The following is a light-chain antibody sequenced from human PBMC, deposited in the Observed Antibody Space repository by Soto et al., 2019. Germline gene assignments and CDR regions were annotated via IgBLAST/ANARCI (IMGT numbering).Light chain of an antibody. V-gene: IGLV2-14*03. CDR2: DVN. CDR3: TSYTGSAPFSV. Sequence: QSALTQPASVSGSPGQSITISCTGATTDVDGYDYVSWYQQHPGQAPKLMIFDVNNRPSGVSGRFSGSKSGDTASLTISGLQAEDDGDYFCTSYTGSAPFSVFGSWTKLTVL. CDR1: TTDVDGYDY. J-gene: IGLJ1*01.